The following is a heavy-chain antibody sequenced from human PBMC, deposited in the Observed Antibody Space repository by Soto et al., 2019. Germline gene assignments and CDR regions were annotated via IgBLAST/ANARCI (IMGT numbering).Heavy chain of an antibody. CDR1: GFTFSSYA. D-gene: IGHD4-17*01. CDR2: ISYDGSNK. V-gene: IGHV3-30-3*01. CDR3: ARATVTSYYDYYGMDV. J-gene: IGHJ6*01. Sequence: QVQLVESGGGVVQPGRSLRLSCAASGFTFSSYAMHWVRQAPGKGLEWVAVISYDGSNKYYADSVKGRFTISRDNSKNTLYLQMNSLRAEDTAVYYCARATVTSYYDYYGMDVW.